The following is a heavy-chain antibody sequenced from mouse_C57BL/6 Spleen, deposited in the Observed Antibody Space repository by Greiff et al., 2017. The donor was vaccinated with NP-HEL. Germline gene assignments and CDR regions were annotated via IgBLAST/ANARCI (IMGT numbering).Heavy chain of an antibody. J-gene: IGHJ4*01. D-gene: IGHD1-1*01. CDR3: ARCYYGPYAMEY. Sequence: VQLQQSGAELVMPGASVKLSCKASGYTFTSYWMHWVKQRPGQGLEWIGEIDPSDSDTNYNQKFKGKSTLTVDKSSSTAYMQLSSLTSEDSAVYYCARCYYGPYAMEYWGKGTSVTVSS. V-gene: IGHV1-69*01. CDR1: GYTFTSYW. CDR2: IDPSDSDT.